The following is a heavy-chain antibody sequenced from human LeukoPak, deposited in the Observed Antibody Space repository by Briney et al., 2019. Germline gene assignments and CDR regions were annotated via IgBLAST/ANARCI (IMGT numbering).Heavy chain of an antibody. CDR1: GFTFASYA. CDR2: ISGSGGST. Sequence: GGSLRLSCAASGFTFASYAMTWVRQAPGKGLEWFSAISGSGGSTYYADSVKGRFTISRVTYKHTLYLQMNSLRAEDTAVYYCARDSGIYDSSGYYGLSYYGMDVWGQGTTVTVSS. V-gene: IGHV3-23*01. CDR3: ARDSGIYDSSGYYGLSYYGMDV. D-gene: IGHD3-22*01. J-gene: IGHJ6*02.